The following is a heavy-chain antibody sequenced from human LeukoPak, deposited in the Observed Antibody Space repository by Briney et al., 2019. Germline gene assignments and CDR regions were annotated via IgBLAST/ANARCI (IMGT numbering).Heavy chain of an antibody. CDR1: GYTFTSYG. V-gene: IGHV1-18*04. CDR2: ISGYNGNT. D-gene: IGHD2-8*01. CDR3: ARDDCTNGVCYKGDY. Sequence: ASVKVSCKASGYTFTSYGISWVRQAPGQGLEWMGWISGYNGNTNYAQKLQGRVTMTTDTSTSTAYMELRSLRSDDTAVYYCARDDCTNGVCYKGDYWGQGTLVTVSS. J-gene: IGHJ4*02.